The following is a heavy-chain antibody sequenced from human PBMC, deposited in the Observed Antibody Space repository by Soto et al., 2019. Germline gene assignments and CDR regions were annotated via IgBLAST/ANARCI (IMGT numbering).Heavy chain of an antibody. CDR3: ARLLHGYSPVFDY. D-gene: IGHD5-18*01. CDR1: GGPFSSYA. CDR2: IIPIFGTA. V-gene: IGHV1-69*12. J-gene: IGHJ4*02. Sequence: QVQLVQSGAEVKKPGSSVKVSCKASGGPFSSYAISWVLQAPVQGLEWMGGIIPIFGTANYAQKFQGRVTITADESTSTAYMELSSLRSEDTAMYYCARLLHGYSPVFDYWGQATLVTGPS.